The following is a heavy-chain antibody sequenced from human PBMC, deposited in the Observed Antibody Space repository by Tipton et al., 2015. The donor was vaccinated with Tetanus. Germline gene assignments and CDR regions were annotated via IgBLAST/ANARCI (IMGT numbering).Heavy chain of an antibody. D-gene: IGHD4-17*01. CDR1: GASISSSRRFD. J-gene: IGHJ3*01. Sequence: LRLSCTVSGASISSSRRFDCGWIRQPPGKGLEWIGTISYSGSTSYSPSLKSRVTMSVDTSRNQFSLNLTSVTAADTAVYYCARPSTTVTPRAFDVWGQGTMVTVSS. CDR3: ARPSTTVTPRAFDV. CDR2: ISYSGST. V-gene: IGHV4-39*01.